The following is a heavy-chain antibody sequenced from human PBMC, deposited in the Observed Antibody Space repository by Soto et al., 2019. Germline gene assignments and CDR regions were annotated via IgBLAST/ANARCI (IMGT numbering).Heavy chain of an antibody. J-gene: IGHJ5*02. CDR1: GGTFDNYT. Sequence: QVQLVQSGAEVKKPGSSVKVSCKASGGTFDNYTITWVRQAPGQGLEWMGRIIPILRQTYYAQKFQGRVTITADKSTNTAYMELSSLRSEDTAVYYCARGGLLYPSGTFYKDVMDYFDPWGQGTLVTVSS. D-gene: IGHD3-10*01. V-gene: IGHV1-69*04. CDR3: ARGGLLYPSGTFYKDVMDYFDP. CDR2: IIPILRQT.